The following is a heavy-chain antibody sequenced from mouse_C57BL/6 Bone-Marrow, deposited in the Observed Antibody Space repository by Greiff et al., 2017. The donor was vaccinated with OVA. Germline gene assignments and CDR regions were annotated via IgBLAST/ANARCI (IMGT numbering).Heavy chain of an antibody. CDR2: ISTYYGDA. CDR1: GYTFTDYA. CDR3: ARGGWPDWYFDV. V-gene: IGHV1-67*01. Sequence: VQLQQSGPELVRPGVSVKISCKGSGYTFTDYAMHWVKQSHAKSLEWIGVISTYYGDASYNQKFKGKATMTVDKSSSTAYMGLARLTSEDSAVDYCARGGWPDWYFDVWGTGTTVTVSS. D-gene: IGHD2-3*01. J-gene: IGHJ1*03.